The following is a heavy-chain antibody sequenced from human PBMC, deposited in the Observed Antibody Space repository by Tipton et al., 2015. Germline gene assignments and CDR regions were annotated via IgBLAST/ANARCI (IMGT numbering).Heavy chain of an antibody. CDR1: GVSISSRRYY. D-gene: IGHD3-22*01. Sequence: TLSLTCSVSGVSISSRRYYWGWIRQPPGKGLEWIGTIYSSGSTFYNPSLKSRLTISLDTSKNQFNLNLSSVTAADRAVYYCASSNEYDTCWYWGQGTLVTVSS. J-gene: IGHJ4*02. CDR2: IYSSGST. CDR3: ASSNEYDTCWY. V-gene: IGHV4-39*01.